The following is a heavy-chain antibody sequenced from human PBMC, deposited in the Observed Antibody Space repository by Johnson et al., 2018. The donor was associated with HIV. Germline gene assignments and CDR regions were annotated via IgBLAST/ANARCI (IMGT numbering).Heavy chain of an antibody. CDR1: GFTFSDYN. Sequence: QVQLVESGGGLVKPGGSLRLSCAASGFTFSDYNMSWIRQAPGKGLAWVSYISSSGRTIYYADSVKGRFTISRDNAKNSLYLQMNSLRAEDTALYYCVRGGLGYQNIHDALDIWGQGTMVTVSS. D-gene: IGHD2-2*01. CDR2: ISSSGRTI. CDR3: VRGGLGYQNIHDALDI. V-gene: IGHV3-11*01. J-gene: IGHJ3*02.